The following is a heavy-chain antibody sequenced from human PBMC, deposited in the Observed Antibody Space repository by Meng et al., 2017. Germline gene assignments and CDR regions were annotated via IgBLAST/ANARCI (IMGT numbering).Heavy chain of an antibody. CDR2: IIPIFGTA. D-gene: IGHD3-22*01. J-gene: IGHJ3*02. CDR1: GGTFSSYA. Sequence: QGQLVPSGAEVKKPGSSGKVSCKASGGTFSSYAISWVRQAPGQGLEWMGGIIPIFGTANYAQKFQGRVTITADESTSTAYMELSSLRSEDTAVYYCARVEYYDSSGYYAAFDIWGQGTMVTVSS. V-gene: IGHV1-69*01. CDR3: ARVEYYDSSGYYAAFDI.